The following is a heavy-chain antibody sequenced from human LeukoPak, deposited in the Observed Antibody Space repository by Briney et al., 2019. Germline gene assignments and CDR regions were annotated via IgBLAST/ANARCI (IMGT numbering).Heavy chain of an antibody. J-gene: IGHJ4*02. CDR1: GGSISSSSYY. D-gene: IGHD3-22*01. Sequence: SETLSLTCTVSGGSISSSSYYWGWIRQPPGKGLEWIGSIYYSGSTYYNPSLKSRVTISVDTSKNQFSLKLSSVTAADTAVYYCARQPYYYDSSGYGAYDYWGQGTLVTVSS. CDR3: ARQPYYYDSSGYGAYDY. CDR2: IYYSGST. V-gene: IGHV4-39*01.